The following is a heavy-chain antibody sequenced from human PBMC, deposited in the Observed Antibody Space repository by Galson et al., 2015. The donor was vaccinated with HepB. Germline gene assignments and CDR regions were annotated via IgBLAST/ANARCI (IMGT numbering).Heavy chain of an antibody. CDR2: IYPGDSDT. D-gene: IGHD7-27*01. J-gene: IGHJ4*02. CDR1: GYSFTSYW. CDR3: ARSTVLSLTGEIGGIDY. Sequence: QSGAEVKKPGESLKISCKGSGYSFTSYWIGWVRQMPGKGLEWMGIIYPGDSDTRYSPSFQGQVTISADKSISTAYLQWSSLKASDTAMYYCARSTVLSLTGEIGGIDYWGQGTLVTVSS. V-gene: IGHV5-51*03.